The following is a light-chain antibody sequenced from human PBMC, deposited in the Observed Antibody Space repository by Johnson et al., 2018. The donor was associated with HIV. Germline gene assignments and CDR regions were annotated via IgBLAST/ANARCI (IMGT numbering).Light chain of an antibody. CDR3: GAWESSLNTYV. J-gene: IGLJ1*01. V-gene: IGLV1-51*02. Sequence: QSVLTQPPSVSAAPGQTVNISCSGNVSNIESYFVSWYQQLPGAAPTLLIYEDNKRQSGIPDRFSGSKSGTSASLGITGLQTGDEADYYCGAWESSLNTYVFGTATKVTVL. CDR1: VSNIESYF. CDR2: EDN.